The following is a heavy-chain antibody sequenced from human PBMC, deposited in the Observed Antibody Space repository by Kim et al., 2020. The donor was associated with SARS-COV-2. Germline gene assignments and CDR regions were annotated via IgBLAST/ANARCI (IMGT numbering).Heavy chain of an antibody. CDR2: ISGSGGST. V-gene: IGHV3-23*01. Sequence: GGSLRLSCAASGFTFSSYAMSWVRQAPGKGLEWVSAISGSGGSTYYADSVKGRFTISRDNSKNTLYLQMNSLRAEDTAVYYCAVDGLITLYYYYGMDVWGQGTTVTVSS. CDR1: GFTFSSYA. J-gene: IGHJ6*02. CDR3: AVDGLITLYYYYGMDV. D-gene: IGHD3-16*01.